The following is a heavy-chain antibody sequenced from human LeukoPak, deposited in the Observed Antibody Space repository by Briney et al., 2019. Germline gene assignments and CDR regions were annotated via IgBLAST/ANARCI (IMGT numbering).Heavy chain of an antibody. D-gene: IGHD1-26*01. CDR3: ARSEWELLPFDY. CDR2: IYYSGST. J-gene: IGHJ4*02. CDR1: GGSIRSYY. V-gene: IGHV4-59*01. Sequence: SETLSLTCTVSGGSIRSYYWSWIRQPPGKGLEWIGYIYYSGSTNYNPSLKSRVTISVDTSKNQFSLKLSSVTAADTAVYYCARSEWELLPFDYWGQGTLVTVSS.